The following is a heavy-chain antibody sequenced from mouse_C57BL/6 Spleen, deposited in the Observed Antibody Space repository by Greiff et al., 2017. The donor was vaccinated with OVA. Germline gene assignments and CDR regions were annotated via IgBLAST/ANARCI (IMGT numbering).Heavy chain of an antibody. Sequence: EVNVVESGGDLVKPGGSLKLSCAASGFTFSSYGMSWVRQTPDKRLEWVATISSGGSYTYYPASVKGRFTIYRDNAKDTLYLQMSSLKSKDTAMYYCARHPSSSAFDYWGQGTTLTVSS. J-gene: IGHJ2*01. CDR3: ARHPSSSAFDY. CDR1: GFTFSSYG. CDR2: ISSGGSYT. D-gene: IGHD6-1*01. V-gene: IGHV5-6*01.